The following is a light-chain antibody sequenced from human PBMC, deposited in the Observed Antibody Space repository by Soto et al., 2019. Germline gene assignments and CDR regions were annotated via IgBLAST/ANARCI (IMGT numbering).Light chain of an antibody. V-gene: IGLV1-47*01. CDR2: RND. Sequence: QSVLTQPPSSSGTPGQMVTISCSGSRSNIGNRHVFWYQQLPGTAPKLLIYRNDQRPSGVPDRLSGSKSGTSASLAISGLRSEDEADYYCAAWDDSLSSVFFGGGTKLTVL. CDR3: AAWDDSLSSVF. J-gene: IGLJ2*01. CDR1: RSNIGNRH.